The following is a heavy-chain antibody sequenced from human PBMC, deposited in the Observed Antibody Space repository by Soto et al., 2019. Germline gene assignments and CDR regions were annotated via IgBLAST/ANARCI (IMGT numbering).Heavy chain of an antibody. CDR3: ATHTRGPGFDY. CDR1: GFTFSSYE. Sequence: VGSLRLSCSASGFTFSSYEMNWVRQAPGKGLEWVSYIISSGSTIYYADSVKGRFTISRDNAKNSLYLQMNSLRAEDTAVYYCATHTRGPGFDYWAREPWSPSPQ. J-gene: IGHJ4*02. CDR2: IISSGSTI. D-gene: IGHD2-2*01. V-gene: IGHV3-48*03.